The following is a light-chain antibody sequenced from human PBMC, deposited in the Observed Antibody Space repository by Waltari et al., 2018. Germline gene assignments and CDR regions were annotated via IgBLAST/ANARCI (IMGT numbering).Light chain of an antibody. CDR3: QQTNSFPYT. Sequence: DIQMTQSPSFVSASIGDRVTITCRASQDVDNWLAWYRQKPGKAPKLLIYAASTLHSGVPSRFSGSGSGTEFTLTISSLQPEDFATYFCQQTNSFPYTFAQGTKLEIK. J-gene: IGKJ2*01. V-gene: IGKV1-12*01. CDR1: QDVDNW. CDR2: AAS.